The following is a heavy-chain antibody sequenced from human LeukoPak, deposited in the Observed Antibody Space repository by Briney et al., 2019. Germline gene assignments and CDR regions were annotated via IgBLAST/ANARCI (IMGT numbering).Heavy chain of an antibody. CDR2: IYYSGST. CDR1: GGSISSYY. D-gene: IGHD3-3*01. Sequence: ASETLSLTCTVSGGSISSYYWSWIRQPPGKGLEWIGYIYYSGSTNYNPSLKSRVTISVDTSKNQFSLKLSSVTAADTAVYYCASSSGAYYDFWSGPNWFDPWGQGTLVTVSS. J-gene: IGHJ5*02. CDR3: ASSSGAYYDFWSGPNWFDP. V-gene: IGHV4-59*01.